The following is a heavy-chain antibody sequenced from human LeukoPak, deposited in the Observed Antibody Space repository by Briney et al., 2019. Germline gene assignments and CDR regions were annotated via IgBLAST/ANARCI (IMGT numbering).Heavy chain of an antibody. CDR2: INHSGST. D-gene: IGHD6-13*01. CDR3: AREPSYSSSWFNPGFGPPRPKNRLDP. Sequence: ASETLSLTCAVYGGSFSGYYWSWIRQPPGKGLEWIGEINHSGSTNYNPSLKSRVTISVDTSKNQFSLKLSSVTAADTAVYYCAREPSYSSSWFNPGFGPPRPKNRLDPWGQGTLVTVSS. CDR1: GGSFSGYY. J-gene: IGHJ5*02. V-gene: IGHV4-34*01.